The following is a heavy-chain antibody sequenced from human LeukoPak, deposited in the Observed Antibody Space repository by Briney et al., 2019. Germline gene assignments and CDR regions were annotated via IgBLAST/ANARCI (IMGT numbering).Heavy chain of an antibody. D-gene: IGHD2-2*01. J-gene: IGHJ3*02. CDR3: ARLLWIVPAATHAFDI. CDR1: GGSIGSSSYY. V-gene: IGHV4-39*01. CDR2: IYYSGST. Sequence: SETLSLTCTVSGGSIGSSSYYWGWIRQPPGKGLEWIGSIYYSGSTYYNPSLKSRVTISVDTSKNQFSLKLSSVTAADTAVYYCARLLWIVPAATHAFDIWGQGTMVTVSS.